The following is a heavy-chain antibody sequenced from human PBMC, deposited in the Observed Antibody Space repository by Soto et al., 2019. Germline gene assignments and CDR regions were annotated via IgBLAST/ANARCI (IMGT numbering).Heavy chain of an antibody. D-gene: IGHD2-2*03. CDR1: GYTFTSYA. CDR2: INAGNGNT. V-gene: IGHV1-3*01. J-gene: IGHJ6*02. Sequence: ASVKVSCKASGYTFTSYAMHWVRQAPGQRLEWMGWINAGNGNTKYSQKFQGRVTITRDTSASTAYMELSSLRSEDTAVYYCARVPGYCSSTSCRSYGMDVWGQGTTVTVSS. CDR3: ARVPGYCSSTSCRSYGMDV.